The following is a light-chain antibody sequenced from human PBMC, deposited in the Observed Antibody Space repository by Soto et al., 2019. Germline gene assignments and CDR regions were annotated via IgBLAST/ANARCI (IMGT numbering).Light chain of an antibody. CDR3: QQYSTYQLN. V-gene: IGKV1D-16*01. Sequence: DIQMTQSPPSLSAFVGDRVTITCRASQGINTWIAWYQQKPEKAPTSLIYDASSLESGVPSRFSGSGSATDFTLTISSLQPEDVETYYCQQYSTYQLNFGGGTKVDI. CDR1: QGINTW. J-gene: IGKJ4*01. CDR2: DAS.